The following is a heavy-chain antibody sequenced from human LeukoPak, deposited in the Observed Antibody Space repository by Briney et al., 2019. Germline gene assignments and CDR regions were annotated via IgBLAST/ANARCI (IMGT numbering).Heavy chain of an antibody. D-gene: IGHD3/OR15-3a*01. J-gene: IGHJ4*02. V-gene: IGHV4-39*01. CDR3: ARQKVWAGRYPGSGARFDY. CDR2: INHSGST. Sequence: PSETLSLTCTVSGGSISSSSYYWGWIRQPPGKGLEWIGEINHSGSTNYNPSLKSRVTISVDTSKNQFSLKLSSVTAADTAVYYCARQKVWAGRYPGSGARFDYWGQGTLVTVSS. CDR1: GGSISSSSYY.